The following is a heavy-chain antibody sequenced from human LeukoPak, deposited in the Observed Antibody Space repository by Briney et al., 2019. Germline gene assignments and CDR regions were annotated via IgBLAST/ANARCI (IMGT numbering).Heavy chain of an antibody. J-gene: IGHJ3*02. Sequence: GGSLRLSCAASGFMFSSYSMNWVRQAPGKGLEWDSSISAAGTFIYYANSVKGRFTISRDNAEGSLHLQMNSLSAEDTAIYYCARDGLLAYCGGDCSGTFDIWGQGTMVAVSS. D-gene: IGHD2-21*01. CDR2: ISAAGTFI. CDR3: ARDGLLAYCGGDCSGTFDI. CDR1: GFMFSSYS. V-gene: IGHV3-21*01.